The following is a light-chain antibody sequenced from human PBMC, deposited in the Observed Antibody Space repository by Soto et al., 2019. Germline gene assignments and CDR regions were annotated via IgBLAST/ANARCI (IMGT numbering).Light chain of an antibody. V-gene: IGKV3-20*01. Sequence: EIVLTQSPGTLSLSPGERATLSCRASQSVSSSYLAWYKQTPGQATRLLIDGASSRDNGIPDRFSGSGSGTDFTLTISILEPEDFAVYYCQQYGSSPFYTFGQGTKLEIK. CDR1: QSVSSSY. J-gene: IGKJ2*01. CDR3: QQYGSSPFYT. CDR2: GAS.